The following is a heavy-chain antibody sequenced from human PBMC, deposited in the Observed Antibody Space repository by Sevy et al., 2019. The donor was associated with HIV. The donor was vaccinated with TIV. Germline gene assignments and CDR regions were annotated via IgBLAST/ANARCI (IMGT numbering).Heavy chain of an antibody. CDR1: GFTLSSYT. D-gene: IGHD2-21*01. J-gene: IGHJ4*02. Sequence: GSLRLSCEASGFTLSSYTMNWVRQSPEKGLEWVATFDRTDITHYADSVKGRFIISRDTAKNSRFLQMNSLRDDDTAMYFCVRDERAIASHFDYWGRGTLVTVSS. CDR3: VRDERAIASHFDY. V-gene: IGHV3-48*02. CDR2: FDRTDIT.